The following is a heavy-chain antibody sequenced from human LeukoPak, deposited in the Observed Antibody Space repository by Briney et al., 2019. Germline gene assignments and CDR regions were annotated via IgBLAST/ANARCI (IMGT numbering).Heavy chain of an antibody. J-gene: IGHJ4*02. V-gene: IGHV3-7*03. CDR1: GFTFSTYW. CDR3: AKGKHTAMVTALDY. Sequence: PGGSLRLSCAASGFTFSTYWMNWFRQTPGKGLEWVAKIKADGGEKDHVASVKDRFTISRDNSKNTLYLQMNSLRAEDTAVYYCAKGKHTAMVTALDYWGQGTLVTVSS. CDR2: IKADGGEK. D-gene: IGHD5-18*01.